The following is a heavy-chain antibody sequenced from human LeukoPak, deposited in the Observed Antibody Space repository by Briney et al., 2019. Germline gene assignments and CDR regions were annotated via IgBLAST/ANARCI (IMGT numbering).Heavy chain of an antibody. CDR1: GASFSGYY. V-gene: IGHV4-34*01. CDR2: INHSRDT. D-gene: IGHD3-22*01. CDR3: AKVYSSLSRDSFGV. Sequence: SETLSLTCAVYGASFSGYYWSWVRQPPGKGLEWIGEINHSRDTTYNPSLKSRVIMSVDTCNSQFSLRLSSVTAADTAVYYCAKVYSSLSRDSFGVWGQGTMVTVSS. J-gene: IGHJ3*01.